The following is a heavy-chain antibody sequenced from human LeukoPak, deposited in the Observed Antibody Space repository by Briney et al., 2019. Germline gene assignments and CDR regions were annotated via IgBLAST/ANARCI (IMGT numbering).Heavy chain of an antibody. CDR1: GGSISSSSYY. J-gene: IGHJ4*02. Sequence: PSETLSLTCTVSGGSISSSSYYWGWIRQPPGKGLEWIGSIYYSGSTYYNPSLKSRVTISVDTSKNQFSLKLSSVTAADTAVYYCARNDYYSSDFWGQGTLVTVSS. D-gene: IGHD6-13*01. CDR3: ARNDYYSSDF. CDR2: IYYSGST. V-gene: IGHV4-39*01.